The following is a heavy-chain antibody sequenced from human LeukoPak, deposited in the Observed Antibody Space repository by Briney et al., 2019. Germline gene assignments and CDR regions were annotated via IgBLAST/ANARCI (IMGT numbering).Heavy chain of an antibody. CDR3: AKERGAEAGTVYFDY. CDR1: GFTFSSYG. Sequence: GRSLRPSCAASGFTFSSYGMHWVRQAPGKGLEWVAVISFDGSNKNYADSVKGRFTISRDNSKNTLYLQMNSLRTEDTAVYYCAKERGAEAGTVYFDYWGQGTLVTVSS. D-gene: IGHD6-13*01. CDR2: ISFDGSNK. V-gene: IGHV3-30*18. J-gene: IGHJ4*02.